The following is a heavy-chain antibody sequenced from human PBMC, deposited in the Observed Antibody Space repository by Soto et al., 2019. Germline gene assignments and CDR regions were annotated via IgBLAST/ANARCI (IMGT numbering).Heavy chain of an antibody. CDR1: GFTCSNST. CDR2: IGGSAVST. Sequence: XGCLRLSRPAAGFTCSNSTMNWVRQTPEKGLEWVASIGGSAVSTYYADSVKGRFTISRDVSKNMVFLQMTSLRVEDTALYYCAKQGYNIGFYFESWGQGTRVTV. J-gene: IGHJ4*02. V-gene: IGHV3-23*01. CDR3: AKQGYNIGFYFES. D-gene: IGHD5-12*01.